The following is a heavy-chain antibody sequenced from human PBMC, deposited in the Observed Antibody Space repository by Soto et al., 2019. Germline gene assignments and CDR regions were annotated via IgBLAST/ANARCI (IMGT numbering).Heavy chain of an antibody. CDR2: ISGSGGTP. Sequence: EVQLLESGGGLVQPGGSLRLSCAASGFTFSSYAMSWVRQAPGKGLEWVSAISGSGGTPYYADSVKGRCTFSRDNSKNTLYLQMNSLRAEDTAVYYCAKTANGWFSAFDIWGQGTMVTVSS. V-gene: IGHV3-23*01. CDR3: AKTANGWFSAFDI. J-gene: IGHJ3*02. CDR1: GFTFSSYA. D-gene: IGHD6-19*01.